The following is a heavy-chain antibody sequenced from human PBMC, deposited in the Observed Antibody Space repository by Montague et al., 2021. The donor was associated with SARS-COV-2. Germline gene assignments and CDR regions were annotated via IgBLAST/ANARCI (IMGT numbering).Heavy chain of an antibody. CDR2: MYYSVST. V-gene: IGHV4-39*07. Sequence: SETLSLTCTVSGGSISSSIYYWGWIRQPPGKGLEWIGNMYYSVSTYYNPSLKSRVTISIDTSKNQFSLKLSSVTAADTAVYYCARDDIVLQGVTKGMDVWGQGTTVTVSS. CDR1: GGSISSSIYY. CDR3: ARDDIVLQGVTKGMDV. D-gene: IGHD3-10*01. J-gene: IGHJ6*02.